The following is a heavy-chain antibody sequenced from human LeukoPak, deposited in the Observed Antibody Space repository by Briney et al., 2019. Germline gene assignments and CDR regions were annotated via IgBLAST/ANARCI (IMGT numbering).Heavy chain of an antibody. CDR2: IYYSGST. J-gene: IGHJ6*02. V-gene: IGHV4-59*01. D-gene: IGHD3-3*01. Sequence: SETLSLTCAVYGGSFSGYYWSWIRQPPGKGLEWIGYIYYSGSTNYNPSLKSRVTISVDTSKNQFSLKLSSVTAADTAVYYCARDLVGDFWSGQYGMDVWGQGTTVTVSS. CDR1: GGSFSGYY. CDR3: ARDLVGDFWSGQYGMDV.